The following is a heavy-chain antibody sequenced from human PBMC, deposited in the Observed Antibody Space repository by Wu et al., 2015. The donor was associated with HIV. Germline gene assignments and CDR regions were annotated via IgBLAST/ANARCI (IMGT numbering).Heavy chain of an antibody. J-gene: IGHJ4*02. Sequence: QVQLVQSGAEVKKPGSSVKVSCKASGGTFSSYAISWVRQAPGQGLEWMGRIIPIFGTANYARKFQGRVTITADESTSTAYMELSSLRSEDTAVYYCARETDYYDSSGYYIPDYWGQGTLVTVSS. CDR3: ARETDYYDSSGYYIPDY. CDR2: IIPIFGTA. CDR1: GGTFSSYA. V-gene: IGHV1-69*13. D-gene: IGHD3-22*01.